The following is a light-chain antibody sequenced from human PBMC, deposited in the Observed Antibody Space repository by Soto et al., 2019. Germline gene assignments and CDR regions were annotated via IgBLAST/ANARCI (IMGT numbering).Light chain of an antibody. CDR2: GAF. Sequence: VLTQSPDSLSLSPRERATLSCKASQYISTKFAGYQQKPGQAPRLLLAGAFNGATHTPDRFRGSGSGTDFTLIISGVEAEDFAMYYCQQYGDSPWPVGQGTKV. CDR1: QYISTK. CDR3: QQYGDSPWP. J-gene: IGKJ1*01. V-gene: IGKV3-20*01.